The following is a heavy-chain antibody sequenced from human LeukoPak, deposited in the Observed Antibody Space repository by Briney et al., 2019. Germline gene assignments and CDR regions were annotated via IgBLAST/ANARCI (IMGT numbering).Heavy chain of an antibody. CDR3: AKSPVLWFGEWYYYYYYMDV. CDR1: GFTFSSYA. V-gene: IGHV3-23*01. CDR2: ISGSGGNT. Sequence: PGGSLRLSCAASGFTFSSYAMSWVRQAPGKGLEWVSAISGSGGNTYYADSVKGRFTISRDNSKNTLYLQMNSLRAEDTAVYYCAKSPVLWFGEWYYYYYYMDVWGKGTTVTVSS. D-gene: IGHD3-10*01. J-gene: IGHJ6*03.